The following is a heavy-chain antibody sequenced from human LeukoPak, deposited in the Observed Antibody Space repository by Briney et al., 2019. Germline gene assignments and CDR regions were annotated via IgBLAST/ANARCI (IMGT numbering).Heavy chain of an antibody. V-gene: IGHV4-4*07. Sequence: SETLSLTCTVSGGSISNYYWSWIRQPAGKGLEWIGRIYTSGSTNYNPSLKSRVTMSVDTSKNQFSLKLSSVTAADTAVYYCARALLNYYGSGDYFDYWGQGTLVTVSS. J-gene: IGHJ4*02. CDR2: IYTSGST. CDR1: GGSISNYY. CDR3: ARALLNYYGSGDYFDY. D-gene: IGHD3-10*01.